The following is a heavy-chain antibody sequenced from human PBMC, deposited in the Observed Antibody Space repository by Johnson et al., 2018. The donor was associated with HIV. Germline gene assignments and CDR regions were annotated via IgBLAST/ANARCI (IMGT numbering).Heavy chain of an antibody. J-gene: IGHJ3*02. CDR3: AKVHIPARWSAAFDI. CDR2: ISGSGGST. Sequence: VQLVESGGSVVRPGGSLRLSCAASGFTFSSYAMSWVRQAPGKGLEWVSDISGSGGSTYYADSVKGRFTISRDNSKNTLYLQMSSLRTEDTAVYYCAKVHIPARWSAAFDIWGRGTLVTVSS. CDR1: GFTFSSYA. D-gene: IGHD6-6*01. V-gene: IGHV3-23*04.